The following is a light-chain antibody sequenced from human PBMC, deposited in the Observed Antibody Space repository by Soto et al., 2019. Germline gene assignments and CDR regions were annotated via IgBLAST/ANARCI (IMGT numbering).Light chain of an antibody. CDR3: QSYDSSNPQYV. V-gene: IGLV6-57*01. J-gene: IGLJ1*01. CDR2: EDN. Sequence: NFMLTQPHSVSESPGKTVTISCTRSSGSIASNYVQWYQQRPGSSPTTVIYEDNQRPSGVPDRFSGSIDSSSNSASLTISGLKTEDEADYYCQSYDSSNPQYVFGTGTKLTVL. CDR1: SGSIASNY.